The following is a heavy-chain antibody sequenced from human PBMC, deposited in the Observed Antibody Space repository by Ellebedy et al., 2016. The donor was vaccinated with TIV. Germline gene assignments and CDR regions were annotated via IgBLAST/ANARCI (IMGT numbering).Heavy chain of an antibody. J-gene: IGHJ3*02. V-gene: IGHV3-7*01. D-gene: IGHD3-10*01. CDR1: GFTFSTYW. CDR3: ARDIGYYDSGSYWLDAFDI. Sequence: PGGSLRLSCAASGFTFSTYWMTRVRQAPGKGLEWVANIKQDGSEKYYVDSVTDRFTISRDNAKNSLYLQMTSLRAEDTAVYYCARDIGYYDSGSYWLDAFDIWGQGTMVTVSS. CDR2: IKQDGSEK.